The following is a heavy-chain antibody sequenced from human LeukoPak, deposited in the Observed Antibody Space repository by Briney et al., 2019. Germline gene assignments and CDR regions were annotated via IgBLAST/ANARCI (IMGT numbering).Heavy chain of an antibody. J-gene: IGHJ4*02. CDR2: IYSRGLTRGST. CDR3: ARTLAVAGGYHDY. CDR1: GGSLSSYY. D-gene: IGHD6-19*01. V-gene: IGHV4-59*01. Sequence: SETLSLTCTVSGGSLSSYYWSWIRQPPGKGLEWIGYIYSRGLTRGSTNYHPSLKSRVTISVDTSKNQFSLKLSSVTAADTAVYYCARTLAVAGGYHDYWGQGTLVTVSS.